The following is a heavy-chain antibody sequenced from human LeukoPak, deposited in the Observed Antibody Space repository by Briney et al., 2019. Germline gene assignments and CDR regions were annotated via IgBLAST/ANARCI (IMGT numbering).Heavy chain of an antibody. CDR1: GDTFNNYA. D-gene: IGHD2-21*02. CDR2: IIPLVDIA. J-gene: IGHJ4*02. V-gene: IGHV1-69*04. CDR3: ARQRCGGDSQDFDY. Sequence: SVKVSCKASGDTFNNYAISWVRQAPGQGLEWMGRIIPLVDIAESEQKFQGRVTITADKSTSTVYMELRSLTSDDTAVYYCARQRCGGDSQDFDYWGQGTLVTVSS.